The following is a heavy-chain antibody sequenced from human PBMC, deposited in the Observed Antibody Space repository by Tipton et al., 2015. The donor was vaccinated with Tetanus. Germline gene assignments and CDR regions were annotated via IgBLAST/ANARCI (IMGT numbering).Heavy chain of an antibody. J-gene: IGHJ5*01. CDR2: ITWNSASL. Sequence: SLRLSCAAFGFTFHDHAVHWVRQRPGKGLEWVSGITWNSASLLYADSVKGRFTISRDNAKSYLFLQMNNLVPEDTALYFCAKDFHSTTMTTLDSWGQGTPVTVSS. V-gene: IGHV3-9*01. CDR1: GFTFHDHA. CDR3: AKDFHSTTMTTLDS. D-gene: IGHD4-17*01.